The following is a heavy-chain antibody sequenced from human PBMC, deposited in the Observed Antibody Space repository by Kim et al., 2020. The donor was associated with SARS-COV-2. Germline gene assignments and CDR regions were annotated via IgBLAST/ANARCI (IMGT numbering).Heavy chain of an antibody. CDR2: IWYDGSKK. J-gene: IGHJ4*02. CDR1: GFIFSGFG. Sequence: GGSLRLSCAASGFIFSGFGMHWVRQSPDKGLEWVAVIWYDGSKKYYADSVEGRFTISRDNSRNTVYLQMSSLRAEDTAVYYCAKGGEAAHDDWGQVTQFT. D-gene: IGHD3-10*01. CDR3: AKGGEAAHDD. V-gene: IGHV3-33*03.